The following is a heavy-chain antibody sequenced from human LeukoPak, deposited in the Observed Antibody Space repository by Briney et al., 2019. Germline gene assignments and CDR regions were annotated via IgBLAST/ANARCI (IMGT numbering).Heavy chain of an antibody. J-gene: IGHJ3*02. V-gene: IGHV4-4*07. CDR2: IYTSGSTP. CDR1: GGSISSYY. Sequence: SETLSLTCTVSGGSISSYYWSWIRQSAGKGLEWIGRIYTSGSTPDYSPSLKSRVSMSVDTSKNQFSLQLSSVTAADTAVYYCARDRAGEYCSGGSCYAFDIWGQGTMVTVSS. D-gene: IGHD2-15*01. CDR3: ARDRAGEYCSGGSCYAFDI.